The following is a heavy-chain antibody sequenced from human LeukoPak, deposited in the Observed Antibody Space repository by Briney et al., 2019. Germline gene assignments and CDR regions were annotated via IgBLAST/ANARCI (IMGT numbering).Heavy chain of an antibody. CDR3: ANPIAAGFDAFDI. D-gene: IGHD6-13*01. Sequence: SQTLSLTCTVSRASISSSSYYWGWIRQPPGKGLEWIGSIYYSGSTYYNPSLKSRVTISVDTSKNQFSLKLSSVTAADTAVYYCANPIAAGFDAFDIWGQGTMVTVSS. J-gene: IGHJ3*02. V-gene: IGHV4-39*07. CDR1: RASISSSSYY. CDR2: IYYSGST.